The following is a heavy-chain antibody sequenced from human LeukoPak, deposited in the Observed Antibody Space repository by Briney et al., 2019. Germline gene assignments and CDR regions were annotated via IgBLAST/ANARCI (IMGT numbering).Heavy chain of an antibody. Sequence: ASVKVSCKASGYTFTSYGISWVRQAPGQGLEWMGWISAYNGNTNYAQKLQGRVTMTTDTSTSTAYMELSGLKSDDTAVYYCARHSPGLGPNSYNYVYWGQGTLVTVSS. J-gene: IGHJ4*02. CDR2: ISAYNGNT. D-gene: IGHD5-24*01. CDR1: GYTFTSYG. V-gene: IGHV1-18*01. CDR3: ARHSPGLGPNSYNYVY.